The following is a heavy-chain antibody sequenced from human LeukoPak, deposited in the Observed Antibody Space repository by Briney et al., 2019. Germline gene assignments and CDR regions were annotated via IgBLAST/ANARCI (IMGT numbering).Heavy chain of an antibody. D-gene: IGHD4-11*01. CDR1: GFTFSSYW. J-gene: IGHJ4*02. Sequence: GGSLRLSCAPSGFTFSSYWMYWVRQAPGKGLMWVSRINTDGSSTNYADSVEGRFTISRDNAKNTLYLQMNSLRAEDTAVYYCARGLQGIDYWGQGTLVTVSS. V-gene: IGHV3-74*01. CDR3: ARGLQGIDY. CDR2: INTDGSST.